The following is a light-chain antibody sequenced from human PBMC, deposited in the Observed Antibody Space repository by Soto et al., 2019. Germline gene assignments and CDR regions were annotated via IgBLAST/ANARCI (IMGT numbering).Light chain of an antibody. V-gene: IGKV2-30*02. CDR2: EVS. J-gene: IGKJ1*01. CDR3: VQGTHGPWT. Sequence: DVVMTQSPLFLPVTLGQPASISCRSSQSLIHSDGNTYLSWYQQRPGQSPMLLIYEVSDRDSGVPDRFTGSGSGTDFTLKISREEAEDVGVYYCVQGTHGPWTFGQGTEVEIK. CDR1: QSLIHSDGNTY.